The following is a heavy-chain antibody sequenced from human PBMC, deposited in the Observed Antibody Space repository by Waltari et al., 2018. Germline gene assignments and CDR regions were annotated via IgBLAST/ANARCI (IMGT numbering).Heavy chain of an antibody. Sequence: QVQLQESGPGLVKPSETLSLTCTVSGDSISSYYWSWIRQPPGKGLEGIVYISYTGSTNYNPSLKSRVTFSVDTSKNQFSLKLSSATAADTAVYYCARALVTTRIYFDYWGLGTLVTVSS. J-gene: IGHJ4*02. CDR2: ISYTGST. V-gene: IGHV4-59*08. CDR3: ARALVTTRIYFDY. D-gene: IGHD5-12*01. CDR1: GDSISSYY.